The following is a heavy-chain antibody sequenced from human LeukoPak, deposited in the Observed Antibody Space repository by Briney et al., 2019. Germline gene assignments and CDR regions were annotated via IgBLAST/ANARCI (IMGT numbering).Heavy chain of an antibody. CDR3: ARWSSTSCYDY. CDR2: MRYDGTNK. D-gene: IGHD2-2*01. CDR1: GFTFSNYG. V-gene: IGHV3-30*02. J-gene: IGHJ4*02. Sequence: GGSLRLSCAASGFTFSNYGMHWVRQAPGKGLEWVAFMRYDGTNKYSADSVKGRFTISRDNSKNTLYLQMGSLRAEDMAVYYCARWSSTSCYDYWGQGTLVTVSS.